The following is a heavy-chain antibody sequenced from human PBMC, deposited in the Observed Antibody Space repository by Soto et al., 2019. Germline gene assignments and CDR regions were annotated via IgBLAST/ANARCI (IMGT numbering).Heavy chain of an antibody. J-gene: IGHJ6*02. D-gene: IGHD4-17*01. CDR3: AKDSTVTTSLYCYYYGLDV. Sequence: EVQLLESGGGLVQPGGSLRLSCTASGFTFSNYAMSWVRQAPDKGLEWVSAISGRGGSTYYADSVKGRFTISRDNSKNMMFLQMKRLRAEDTALYSCAKDSTVTTSLYCYYYGLDVWGQGTTVTVSS. V-gene: IGHV3-23*01. CDR1: GFTFSNYA. CDR2: ISGRGGST.